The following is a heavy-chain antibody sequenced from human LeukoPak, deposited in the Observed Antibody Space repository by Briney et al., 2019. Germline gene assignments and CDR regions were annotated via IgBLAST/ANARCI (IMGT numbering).Heavy chain of an antibody. V-gene: IGHV3-66*01. Sequence: GSLRLSRAASGFTVSGTSMSWVRQAPGKGLDWVSVIYSGGSTYYADSVKGRFTISRDNSKNTLFIQMNSLRAEDTAVYYCARDFGHWYFDLWGRGTLVTVSS. CDR3: ARDFGHWYFDL. D-gene: IGHD3-10*01. CDR1: GFTVSGTS. J-gene: IGHJ2*01. CDR2: IYSGGST.